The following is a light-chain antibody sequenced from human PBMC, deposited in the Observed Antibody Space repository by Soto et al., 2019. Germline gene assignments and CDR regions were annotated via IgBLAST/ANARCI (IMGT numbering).Light chain of an antibody. CDR3: CSYAGSYTHV. J-gene: IGLJ1*01. CDR2: DVT. Sequence: QSALTQPRSVSGSPGQSVTISCTGTSSDVGRYNYVSWYQQHPGKAPKLIIYDVTKRPSGVPDRFSGSKSGNTAPLTISGLQAKDEADYYCCSYAGSYTHVFGTGTKVTVL. CDR1: SSDVGRYNY. V-gene: IGLV2-11*01.